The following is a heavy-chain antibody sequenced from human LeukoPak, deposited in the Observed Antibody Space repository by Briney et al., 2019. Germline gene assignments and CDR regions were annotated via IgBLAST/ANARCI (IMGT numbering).Heavy chain of an antibody. CDR2: IYHSGST. D-gene: IGHD6-6*01. J-gene: IGHJ4*02. Sequence: SETLSLTCTVSGYSISSGYYWGWIRQPPGKGLEWIGSIYHSGSTYYNPSLKSRVTISVDTSKNQFSLKLSSVTAADTAVYYCARPIAARPGYFDYWGQGTLVTVSS. CDR1: GYSISSGYY. V-gene: IGHV4-38-2*02. CDR3: ARPIAARPGYFDY.